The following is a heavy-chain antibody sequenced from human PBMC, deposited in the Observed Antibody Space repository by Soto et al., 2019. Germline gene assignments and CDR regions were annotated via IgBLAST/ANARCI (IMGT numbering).Heavy chain of an antibody. J-gene: IGHJ4*02. CDR3: ARELGVAGFDL. Sequence: ASVKVSCKTSGYRFSSYAISWVRQAPGQGLEWVGWISAYNGHTGSSQKFQGRVTMTTDTSTSTAYMDLRNVSSDDTAMYYCARELGVAGFDLWGQGTLVPSPQ. CDR2: ISAYNGHT. D-gene: IGHD6-19*01. CDR1: GYRFSSYA. V-gene: IGHV1-18*01.